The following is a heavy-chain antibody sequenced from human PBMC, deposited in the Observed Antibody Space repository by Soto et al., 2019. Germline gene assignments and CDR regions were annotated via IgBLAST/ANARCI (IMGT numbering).Heavy chain of an antibody. CDR3: ARAGYYDSSGYQFVGAFDI. D-gene: IGHD3-22*01. J-gene: IGHJ3*02. CDR1: GYTFTGYS. V-gene: IGHV1-2*04. CDR2: INPNSGGT. Sequence: GASVKVSCKASGYTFTGYSMHWVRQAPGQGLEWMGWINPNSGGTNYAQKFQGWVTMTRDTSVSTAYMELSRLRSDDTAVYYCARAGYYDSSGYQFVGAFDIWGQGTMVTVSS.